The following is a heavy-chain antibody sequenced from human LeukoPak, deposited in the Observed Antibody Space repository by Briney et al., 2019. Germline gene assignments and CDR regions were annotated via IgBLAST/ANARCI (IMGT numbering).Heavy chain of an antibody. Sequence: GGSLRLSCAASGFTFSDYYMSWIRQAPGKGLEWVSYISSSGSTIYYADSVKGRFTISRDNAKNSLYLQMNSLRAEDTALYYRAKDMSGNYDSSGYQLDYWGQGTLVTVSS. V-gene: IGHV3-11*01. J-gene: IGHJ4*02. CDR2: ISSSGSTI. D-gene: IGHD3-22*01. CDR3: AKDMSGNYDSSGYQLDY. CDR1: GFTFSDYY.